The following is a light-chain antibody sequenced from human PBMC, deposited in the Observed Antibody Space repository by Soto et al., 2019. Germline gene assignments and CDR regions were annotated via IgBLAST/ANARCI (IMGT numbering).Light chain of an antibody. V-gene: IGKV3-20*01. CDR3: QHYDTPFT. Sequence: EIVLTQSPGTLSLSPGERATVSCRASQSVSTRSLVWYQQKPGQAPRLLIYGASNRATGIPDRFSGSASGTYFTPTISMLDHEVVAYYYYQHYDTPFTFGPGTKVDIK. CDR1: QSVSTRS. J-gene: IGKJ3*01. CDR2: GAS.